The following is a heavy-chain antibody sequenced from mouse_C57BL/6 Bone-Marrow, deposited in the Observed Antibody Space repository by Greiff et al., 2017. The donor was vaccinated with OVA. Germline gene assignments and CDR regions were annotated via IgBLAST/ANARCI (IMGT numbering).Heavy chain of an antibody. J-gene: IGHJ2*01. Sequence: DVQLVESGAELVKPGASVKLSCTASGFNIKDYYMPWVKQRTEQGLEWIGRIDPEDGETKYAPKFQGKATITADTSSNTAYLQLSGLTSEDTAVYYCASSYWDDYFDDWGQGTTLTVSS. CDR2: IDPEDGET. CDR1: GFNIKDYY. D-gene: IGHD4-1*01. CDR3: ASSYWDDYFDD. V-gene: IGHV14-2*01.